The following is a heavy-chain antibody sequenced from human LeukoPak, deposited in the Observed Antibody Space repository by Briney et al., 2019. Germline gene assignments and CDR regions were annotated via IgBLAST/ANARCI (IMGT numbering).Heavy chain of an antibody. Sequence: SVKVSFKASGGTFSSYTISWVRQAPGQGLEWMGRIIPILGIANYAQKFQGRVTITADKSTGTAYMELSSLRSEDTAVYYCARDPDSDYGDYDGFDPWGQGTLVTVSS. CDR3: ARDPDSDYGDYDGFDP. CDR2: IIPILGIA. V-gene: IGHV1-69*04. J-gene: IGHJ5*02. D-gene: IGHD4-17*01. CDR1: GGTFSSYT.